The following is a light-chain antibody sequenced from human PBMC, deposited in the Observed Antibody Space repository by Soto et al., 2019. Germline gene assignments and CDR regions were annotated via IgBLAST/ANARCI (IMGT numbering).Light chain of an antibody. V-gene: IGKV1-39*01. CDR2: GAS. Sequence: DIQMTQSPSTLSGSVGDRVTITCRASQSISNSLNWYQQKPGKAPKLLIYGASSLQSGVPSRFSGSGSGTDFTLTISSLQPEDFGTYYCQQSFSTPQTFGQGTKVDIK. CDR1: QSISNS. CDR3: QQSFSTPQT. J-gene: IGKJ1*01.